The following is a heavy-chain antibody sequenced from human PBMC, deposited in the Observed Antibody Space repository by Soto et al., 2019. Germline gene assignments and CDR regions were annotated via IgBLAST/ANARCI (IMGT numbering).Heavy chain of an antibody. CDR2: IIPIFGTA. D-gene: IGHD5-12*01. V-gene: IGHV1-69*13. CDR3: ARGVLAGYNLGPFDY. CDR1: GGTFSSYA. Sequence: SVKVSCKASGGTFSSYAISWVRQAPGQGLEWMGGIIPIFGTANYAQKFQGRVTITADESTSTAYMELSSLRSEDTAVYYCARGVLAGYNLGPFDYWGQGTLVTVSS. J-gene: IGHJ4*02.